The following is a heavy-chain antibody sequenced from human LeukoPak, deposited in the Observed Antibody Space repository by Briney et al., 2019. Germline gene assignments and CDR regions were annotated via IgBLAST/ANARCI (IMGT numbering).Heavy chain of an antibody. J-gene: IGHJ4*02. Sequence: GASVRVPCKASGYTLTGYYMHWVRQAPGQGLEWMGWINPNSGGTKYVQKFQGRVSMTRDPSISTAYMELSRLRSDDTAVYYCARGFHGDYYFDYWGQGTLVTVSS. CDR3: ARGFHGDYYFDY. V-gene: IGHV1-2*02. CDR2: INPNSGGT. D-gene: IGHD4-17*01. CDR1: GYTLTGYY.